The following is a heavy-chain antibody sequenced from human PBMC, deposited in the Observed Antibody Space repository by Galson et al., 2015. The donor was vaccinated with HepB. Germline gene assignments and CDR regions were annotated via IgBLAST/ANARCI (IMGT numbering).Heavy chain of an antibody. CDR1: GFTFSSYA. CDR3: AKGKSRQLLQPDAFDI. Sequence: SLRLSCAASGFTFSSYAMSWVRQAPGKGLEWVSAISGSGGSTYYADSVKGRFTISRDNSKNTLYLQMNSLRAEDTAVYYCAKGKSRQLLQPDAFDIWGQGTMVTVSS. V-gene: IGHV3-23*01. CDR2: ISGSGGST. J-gene: IGHJ3*02. D-gene: IGHD2-15*01.